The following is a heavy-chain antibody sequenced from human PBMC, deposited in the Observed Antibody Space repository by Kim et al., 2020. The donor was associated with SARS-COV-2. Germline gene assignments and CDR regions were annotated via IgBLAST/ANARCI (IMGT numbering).Heavy chain of an antibody. CDR2: ISWNSGSI. V-gene: IGHV3-9*01. D-gene: IGHD3-9*01. J-gene: IGHJ6*01. CDR1: GFTFDDYA. Sequence: GGSLRLSCAASGFTFDDYAMHWVRQAPGKGLEWVSGISWNSGSIGYADSVKGRFTISRDNAKNSLYLQMNSLRAEDTALYYCAKDMGHYEILTGFYYYG. CDR3: AKDMGHYEILTGFYYYG.